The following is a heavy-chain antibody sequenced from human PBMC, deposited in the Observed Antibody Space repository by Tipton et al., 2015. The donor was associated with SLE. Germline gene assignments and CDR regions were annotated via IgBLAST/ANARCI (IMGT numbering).Heavy chain of an antibody. CDR2: IYHSGST. V-gene: IGHV4-39*07. Sequence: TLSLTCTVSGGSISSGSYYWAWIRQPPGKGLEWIGSIYHSGSTYNNPSLKSPVTISVDTSKNQFSLKLSSVTAADTAVYYCARHGDEWDVVATIDNYNWFDPWGQGTLVSVSS. CDR3: ARHGDEWDVVATIDNYNWFDP. J-gene: IGHJ5*02. CDR1: GGSISSGSYY. D-gene: IGHD5-12*01.